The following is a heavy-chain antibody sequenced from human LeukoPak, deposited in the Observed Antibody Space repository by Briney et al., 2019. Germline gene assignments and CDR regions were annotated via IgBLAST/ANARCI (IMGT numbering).Heavy chain of an antibody. D-gene: IGHD5-18*01. CDR1: GFTVSSNY. Sequence: PGGSLRLSCAASGFTVSSNYMSWVRQAPGKGLEWVSVIYSGGSTYYADSVKGRFTISRDNSKNTLYLQMNSLRAEDTAVYYCAKRTREGSYGYYDYYYGMDVWGQGTTVTVSS. V-gene: IGHV3-66*01. J-gene: IGHJ6*02. CDR3: AKRTREGSYGYYDYYYGMDV. CDR2: IYSGGST.